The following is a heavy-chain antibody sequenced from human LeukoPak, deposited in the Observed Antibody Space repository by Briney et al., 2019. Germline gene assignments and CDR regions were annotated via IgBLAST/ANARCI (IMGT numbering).Heavy chain of an antibody. Sequence: PGGSLRLSCAASGFTFSRYGMHWVRQAPGKGLEWVAVVSFEGSNKYYADSVKGRSPISEDNSKNTVSLQMNSMRAEDTAVYYCAKDMGYYYGSGSYGGENDYWGQGTLVTVSS. CDR3: AKDMGYYYGSGSYGGENDY. V-gene: IGHV3-30*18. J-gene: IGHJ4*02. CDR2: VSFEGSNK. D-gene: IGHD3-10*01. CDR1: GFTFSRYG.